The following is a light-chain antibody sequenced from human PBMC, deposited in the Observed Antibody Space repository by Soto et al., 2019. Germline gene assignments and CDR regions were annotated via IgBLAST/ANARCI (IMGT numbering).Light chain of an antibody. J-gene: IGKJ4*01. CDR1: QSVSSSY. Sequence: EIVLTQSPGTLSLSPGERATLSCRASQSVSSSYLAWYQQKPGQAPRLLIYGASSRATGIPDRFSGSGSGTDFTLTISRLEPEDWAVYYCQQWGGSPRLTCGGGTKLEIK. V-gene: IGKV3-20*01. CDR3: QQWGGSPRLT. CDR2: GAS.